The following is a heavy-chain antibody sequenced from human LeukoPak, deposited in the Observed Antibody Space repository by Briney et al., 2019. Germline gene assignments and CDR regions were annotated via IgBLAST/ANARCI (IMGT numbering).Heavy chain of an antibody. CDR3: ARVRGSSLYFDY. CDR2: MYASGST. D-gene: IGHD6-13*01. CDR1: GGSISFKY. J-gene: IGHJ4*02. V-gene: IGHV4-4*07. Sequence: SETLSLTCTVSGGSISFKYWSWIRQPAGKGLEWIGRMYASGSTNYNPSLKSRVTMSVDTSKNQFSLKLSSVTAADTAVYYCARVRGSSLYFDYWGQGTLVTVSS.